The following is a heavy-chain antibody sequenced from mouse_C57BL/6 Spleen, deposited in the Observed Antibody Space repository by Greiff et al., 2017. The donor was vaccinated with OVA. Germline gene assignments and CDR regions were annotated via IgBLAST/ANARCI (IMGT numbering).Heavy chain of an antibody. CDR1: GYTFTSYW. CDR2: IYPGSGST. V-gene: IGHV1-55*01. J-gene: IGHJ2*01. Sequence: VQLQQPGAELVQPGASVKMSCKASGYTFTSYWITWVKQRPGQGLEWIGDIYPGSGSTNYNEKFKSKATLTVDTSSSTAYMQLSSLTSEDSAVYYRARGRLGRGYCDHWGQGTTLTVSS. CDR3: ARGRLGRGYCDH. D-gene: IGHD4-1*01.